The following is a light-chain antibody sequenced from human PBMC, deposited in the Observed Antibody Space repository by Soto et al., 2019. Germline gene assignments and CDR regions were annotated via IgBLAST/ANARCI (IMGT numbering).Light chain of an antibody. CDR3: QHYNSYLWT. V-gene: IGKV1-5*03. CDR2: KAS. J-gene: IGKJ1*01. CDR1: QTISSW. Sequence: DIQITQSPSSLSASVVDRVAITCRASQTISSWLAWYQQKPGKAPKLLIYKASSLESGVPSRFSGSGSGTEFSLTISSLQPDDFATYYCQHYNSYLWTFGQGTKVDIK.